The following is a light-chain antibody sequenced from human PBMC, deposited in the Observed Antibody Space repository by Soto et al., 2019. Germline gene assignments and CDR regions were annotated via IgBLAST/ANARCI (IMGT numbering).Light chain of an antibody. V-gene: IGKV1-12*01. Sequence: DIQMTQSPSSVSASIGDRVTITCRASQDIGRRLAWFQQKPGKAPKYLIQAASSLQGGVPSTFSGSGSGTDFTLTINTLPPEDFATYYCLQVYSFPRTFGQGTKVDIK. CDR1: QDIGRR. CDR3: LQVYSFPRT. CDR2: AAS. J-gene: IGKJ1*01.